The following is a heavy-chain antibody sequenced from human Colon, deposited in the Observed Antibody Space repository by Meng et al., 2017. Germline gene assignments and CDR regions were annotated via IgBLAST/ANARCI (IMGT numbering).Heavy chain of an antibody. Sequence: GESLKISCVASGFTFSSFPMHWVRQAPGKGLEWVGRIRSKTDGETTEYAAPVKGRFSISRDDSKKTLYLRMNSLTTEDTAVYYCTTDPGGRWPDSWGQGTLVTVSS. J-gene: IGHJ4*02. D-gene: IGHD4-23*01. V-gene: IGHV3-15*01. CDR1: GFTFSSFP. CDR2: IRSKTDGETT. CDR3: TTDPGGRWPDS.